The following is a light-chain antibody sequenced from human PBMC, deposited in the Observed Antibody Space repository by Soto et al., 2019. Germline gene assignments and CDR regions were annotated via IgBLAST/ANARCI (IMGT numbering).Light chain of an antibody. J-gene: IGKJ1*01. CDR2: WAS. Sequence: SVVTESPDSLAVSLGERSTIHCNSSQSVLDSSNNKNYLAWYQQKKGQPPKLLIYWASTRESGVPDRFSGIRSWTDCTLPISSLQSEDVEVDYGQQYNNSLWTFGQGTKVDIK. V-gene: IGKV4-1*01. CDR1: QSVLDSSNNKNY. CDR3: QQYNNSLWT.